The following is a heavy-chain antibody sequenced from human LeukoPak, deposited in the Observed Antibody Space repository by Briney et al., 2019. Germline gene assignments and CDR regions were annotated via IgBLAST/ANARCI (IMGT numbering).Heavy chain of an antibody. J-gene: IGHJ4*02. V-gene: IGHV3-23*01. CDR2: ISGSGGST. CDR3: ARGKYSFDY. Sequence: GGSLRLSCAASGFTFSSYAMSWVRQAPGKGLEWVSAISGSGGSTYYADSVKGRFTISRDNSKNSLSLEMNSLRAEDTAVYYCARGKYSFDYWGQGTLVTVSS. CDR1: GFTFSSYA.